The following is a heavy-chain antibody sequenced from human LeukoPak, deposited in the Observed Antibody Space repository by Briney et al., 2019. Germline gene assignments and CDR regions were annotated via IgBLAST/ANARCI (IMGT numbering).Heavy chain of an antibody. CDR2: INPNNGDT. V-gene: IGHV1-2*02. D-gene: IGHD6-13*01. CDR3: ARDRGVAAAGLLDP. Sequence: ASVKVSCKSSGYTFSYYYIHWVRQAPGQGLEWIGWINPNNGDTNYAQSFQGRVTLTRDTSSTTVYMELTRLTSDDTAVFYCARDRGVAAAGLLDPWGQDTLVTVSS. J-gene: IGHJ5*02. CDR1: GYTFSYYY.